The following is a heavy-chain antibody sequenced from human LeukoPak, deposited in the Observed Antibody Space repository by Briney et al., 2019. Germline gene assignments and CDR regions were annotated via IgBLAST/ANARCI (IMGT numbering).Heavy chain of an antibody. J-gene: IGHJ4*02. CDR2: ISAYNGNT. Sequence: ASVKVSCKASGYTFTSYGISWVRQAPGQGLEWMGWISAYNGNTNYAQKLQGRVTMTTDTSTSTAYMELRSLRSDDTAVYYCARGMVRGVISGKIDLDYWGQGTLVTVSS. CDR3: ARGMVRGVISGKIDLDY. CDR1: GYTFTSYG. V-gene: IGHV1-18*01. D-gene: IGHD3-10*01.